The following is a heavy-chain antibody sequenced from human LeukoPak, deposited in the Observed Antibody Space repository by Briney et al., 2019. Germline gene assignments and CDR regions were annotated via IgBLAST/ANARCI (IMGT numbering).Heavy chain of an antibody. V-gene: IGHV3-23*01. CDR2: IRDSGGST. CDR1: GFTFSNYA. J-gene: IGHJ4*02. D-gene: IGHD6-25*01. CDR3: AKDLPCGSPGKFVS. Sequence: GGSLRLSCAASGFTFSNYAMSWVRQAPGKGLEWVSAIRDSGGSTDYTDSVKGRFTISRDNSKNTLYLQMNSLRAEDPAVYYWAKDLPCGSPGKFVSWGQGTLVTVSS.